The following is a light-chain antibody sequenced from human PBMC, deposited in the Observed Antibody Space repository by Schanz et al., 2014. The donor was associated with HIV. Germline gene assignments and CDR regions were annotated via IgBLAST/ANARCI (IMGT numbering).Light chain of an antibody. V-gene: IGLV2-14*01. J-gene: IGLJ3*02. CDR2: DVS. CDR3: LSYTSSNTWV. Sequence: QSVLTQPASVSRSPGQSITISCTGTTSDVGGYNYVSWYQQHPDKAPKLMIYDVSNRPSGVSNRFSGSKSGNTASLTISGLQAEDEADYYCLSYTSSNTWVFGGGTKLTVL. CDR1: TSDVGGYNY.